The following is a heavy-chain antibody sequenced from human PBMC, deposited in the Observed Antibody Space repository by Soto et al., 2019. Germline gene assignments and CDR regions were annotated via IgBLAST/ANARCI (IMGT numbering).Heavy chain of an antibody. D-gene: IGHD2-2*01. V-gene: IGHV4-34*01. J-gene: IGHJ5*02. CDR3: ARRSTAALFDP. Sequence: SETLSLTCAVYGGSFSGYYWSWIRQPPGKGLEWIGEINHSGSTNYNPSLKSRVTISVDTSKNQFSLKLSSVTAADTAVYYCARRSTAALFDPWGQGTLVTV. CDR1: GGSFSGYY. CDR2: INHSGST.